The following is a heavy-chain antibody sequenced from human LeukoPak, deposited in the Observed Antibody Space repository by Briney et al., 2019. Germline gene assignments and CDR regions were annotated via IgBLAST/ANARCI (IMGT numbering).Heavy chain of an antibody. CDR3: ASYCISTCSPSGFDF. J-gene: IGHJ4*02. CDR1: GFAFSTYA. D-gene: IGHD2-2*01. CDR2: ISSGGGYT. Sequence: RTGGSLRLSCAASGFAFSTYAMSWVRQAPGKGLEWVSAISSGGGYTYHADSVKGRFTISRDDSKNTLYLQMSSLRAEDTAVYYCASYCISTCSPSGFDFWGRGTLVTVCS. V-gene: IGHV3-23*01.